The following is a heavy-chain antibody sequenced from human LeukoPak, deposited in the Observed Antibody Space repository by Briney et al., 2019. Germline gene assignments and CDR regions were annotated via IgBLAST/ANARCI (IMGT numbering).Heavy chain of an antibody. Sequence: GASVKASCKASGYTFISYGISWVRQAPGQGLEWMGWISAYSGTTKYTQKLRGRVTMTTETSTSTAYMELGSLRSDDTAVYYCARLRVINGDLDYWGQGTLVTVSS. V-gene: IGHV1-18*01. CDR3: ARLRVINGDLDY. J-gene: IGHJ4*02. CDR2: ISAYSGTT. CDR1: GYTFISYG.